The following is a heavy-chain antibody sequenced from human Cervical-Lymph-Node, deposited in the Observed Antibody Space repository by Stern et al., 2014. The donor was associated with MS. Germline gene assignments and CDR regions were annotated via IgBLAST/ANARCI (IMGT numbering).Heavy chain of an antibody. Sequence: DQLVESGAEVEKPGASVKVSCKASGYTFTSYGISWVRQAPGQGLEWMGWISAYNGNTRYAQKFRGRVTFTTDTSTSTAYMELRSLISDDTALYYCARDGVGNDDAFDIWGQGTLVTVSS. D-gene: IGHD1-26*01. CDR1: GYTFTSYG. CDR3: ARDGVGNDDAFDI. J-gene: IGHJ3*02. CDR2: ISAYNGNT. V-gene: IGHV1-18*01.